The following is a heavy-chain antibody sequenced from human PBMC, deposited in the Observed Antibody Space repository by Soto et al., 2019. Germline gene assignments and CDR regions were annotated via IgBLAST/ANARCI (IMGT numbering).Heavy chain of an antibody. Sequence: GGSLRLSCAASGFAFSSYGMHWVRQAPGKGLEWVAFVSYHGSSKYYADSVKGRFTISRDNSKNTLYLQMNTLRVEDTAVYYCAKDAYCSDTTCAYYYGMDVWGQGTTVTVSS. V-gene: IGHV3-30*18. J-gene: IGHJ6*02. CDR2: VSYHGSSK. CDR1: GFAFSSYG. CDR3: AKDAYCSDTTCAYYYGMDV. D-gene: IGHD2-21*01.